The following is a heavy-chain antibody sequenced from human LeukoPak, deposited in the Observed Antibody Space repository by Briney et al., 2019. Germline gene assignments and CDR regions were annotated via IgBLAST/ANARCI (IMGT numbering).Heavy chain of an antibody. CDR3: ARESWIAAAGTFDY. CDR1: GFTFSSYW. Sequence: PGGSLRLSCAASGFTFSSYWMSWVRQAPGKGLEWVANIKQDGSEKYYVDSVKGRFTISRDNAKNSLYLQMNSLRAEDTAVYYCARESWIAAAGTFDYWGQGTLVTVSS. V-gene: IGHV3-7*01. J-gene: IGHJ4*02. D-gene: IGHD6-13*01. CDR2: IKQDGSEK.